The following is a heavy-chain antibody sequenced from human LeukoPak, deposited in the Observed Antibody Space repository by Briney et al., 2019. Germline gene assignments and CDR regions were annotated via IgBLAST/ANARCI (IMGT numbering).Heavy chain of an antibody. CDR1: GFTFSSYW. D-gene: IGHD2-8*01. Sequence: GGSLRLSCAASGFTFSSYWMHWVRQAPGKGLVWVSRINSEGSSISYADSVKGRFTISRDNSKNTLFLQMNSLRTEDTAVYYCARDPMADFDYWGQGTLVTVSS. V-gene: IGHV3-74*01. J-gene: IGHJ4*02. CDR3: ARDPMADFDY. CDR2: INSEGSSI.